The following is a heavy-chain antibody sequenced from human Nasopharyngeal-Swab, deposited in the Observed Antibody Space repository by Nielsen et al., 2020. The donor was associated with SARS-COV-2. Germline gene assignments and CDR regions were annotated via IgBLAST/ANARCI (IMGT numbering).Heavy chain of an antibody. CDR2: ISGDSSYI. D-gene: IGHD4-17*01. CDR3: ARARGQGMTTVKHGYDS. J-gene: IGHJ4*02. V-gene: IGHV3-21*01. Sequence: WILPSPGKGLERVSSISGDSSYIYAADSVKGRFTISRDNARNSLHLEMNHLRVEDTAIYYCARARGQGMTTVKHGYDSWGQGVLVTVSS.